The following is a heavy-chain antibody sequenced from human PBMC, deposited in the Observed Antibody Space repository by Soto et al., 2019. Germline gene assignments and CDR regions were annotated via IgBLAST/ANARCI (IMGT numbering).Heavy chain of an antibody. CDR2: ISAYNGNT. CDR3: ARAGEAVSPWFDP. J-gene: IGHJ5*02. V-gene: IGHV1-18*01. D-gene: IGHD6-19*01. Sequence: APVKVSCKASGYTFTSYAISWVQQAPEQGLEWMGWISAYNGNTNYAQKLQGRVTMTTDTSTSTAYMELRSLRSDDTAVYYCARAGEAVSPWFDPWGQGILVTVSS. CDR1: GYTFTSYA.